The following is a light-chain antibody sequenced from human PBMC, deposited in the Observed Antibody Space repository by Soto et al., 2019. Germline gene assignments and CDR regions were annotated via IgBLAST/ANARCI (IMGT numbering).Light chain of an antibody. J-gene: IGLJ3*02. CDR3: SSYAGSSSWV. CDR2: EVN. CDR1: SSDVGGYNY. Sequence: QSVLTQPPSASGSPGQSVTISCTGTSSDVGGYNYVSWYRQHPGKAPKLMIFEVNKRPSGVPDRCSGSKSGNTASLTVSGLQAEYEADYYCSSYAGSSSWVFGGGTKLTV. V-gene: IGLV2-8*01.